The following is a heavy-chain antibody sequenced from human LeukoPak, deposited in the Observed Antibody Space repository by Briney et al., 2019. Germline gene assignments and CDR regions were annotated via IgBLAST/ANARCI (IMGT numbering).Heavy chain of an antibody. J-gene: IGHJ5*02. CDR2: MSYSGST. CDR3: ARVPGFGEGLNWFDP. CDR1: GGSISSGSYY. V-gene: IGHV4-61*10. Sequence: PSETLSLTCTVSGGSISSGSYYWRWIRQPAGKGLEWIGCMSYSGSTYYNPSLKTRVTISLDTSKNQFSLRLRSMTAADTAVYYCARVPGFGEGLNWFDPWGQGTLVTVSS. D-gene: IGHD3-10*01.